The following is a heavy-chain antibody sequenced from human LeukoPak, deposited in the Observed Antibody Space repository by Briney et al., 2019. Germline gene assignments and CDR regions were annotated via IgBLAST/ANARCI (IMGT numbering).Heavy chain of an antibody. V-gene: IGHV4-38-2*01. Sequence: SETLSLTCAVSGYSISSSYYWGWIRPPPGKGLEWIGSIYYSGSTYYNPSLKSRVTISVDTSKNQFSLKLSSVTAADTAAYYCVSLYYYDSSGYPRSFDWGQGTLVTVSS. CDR3: VSLYYYDSSGYPRSFD. CDR2: IYYSGST. D-gene: IGHD3-22*01. J-gene: IGHJ4*02. CDR1: GYSISSSYY.